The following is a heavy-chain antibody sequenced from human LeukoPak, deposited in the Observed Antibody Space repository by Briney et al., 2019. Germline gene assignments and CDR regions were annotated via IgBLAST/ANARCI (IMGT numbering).Heavy chain of an antibody. CDR3: ARNRVVVPAAIDWFDP. CDR1: GYTFTGYY. Sequence: ASAKVSCKASGYTFTGYYMHWVRQAPGQGLEWMGRINPNSGGTNYAQKFQGRVTMTRDTSISTAYMELSRLRSDDTAVYYCARNRVVVPAAIDWFDPWGQGTLVTVSS. V-gene: IGHV1-2*06. J-gene: IGHJ5*02. D-gene: IGHD2-2*01. CDR2: INPNSGGT.